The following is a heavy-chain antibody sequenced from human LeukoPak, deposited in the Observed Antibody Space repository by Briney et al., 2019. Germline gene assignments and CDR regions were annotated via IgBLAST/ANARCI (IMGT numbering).Heavy chain of an antibody. D-gene: IGHD1-26*01. J-gene: IGHJ4*02. Sequence: ASVTVSCKASGYTFTGYYMHWVRQAPGQGLEWMGWINPNSGGTNYAQKFQGRVTMTRDTSISTAYMELSRLRSDDTAVYYCLRAVGATAYYFDYWGQGTLVTVSS. CDR2: INPNSGGT. CDR3: LRAVGATAYYFDY. V-gene: IGHV1-2*02. CDR1: GYTFTGYY.